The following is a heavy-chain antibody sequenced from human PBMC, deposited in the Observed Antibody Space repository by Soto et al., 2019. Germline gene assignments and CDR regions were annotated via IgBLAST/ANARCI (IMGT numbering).Heavy chain of an antibody. D-gene: IGHD1-1*01. CDR1: GYTFTSYY. V-gene: IGHV1-46*01. CDR2: IIPSGGGT. Sequence: QVQLVQSGAEVKKPGASVKVSCKASGYTFTSYYMHWVRQAPGQGLEWMGVIIPSGGGTNYAQNFRGRVTRTMDPATSTVYMELSSLRSEDTALYYCARELGGTIAGGFDSWGRGTLVTVSS. CDR3: ARELGGTIAGGFDS. J-gene: IGHJ4*02.